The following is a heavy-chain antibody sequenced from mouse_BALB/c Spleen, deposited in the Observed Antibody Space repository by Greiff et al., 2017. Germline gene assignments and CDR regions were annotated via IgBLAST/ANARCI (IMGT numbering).Heavy chain of an antibody. CDR2: IYPGDGST. D-gene: IGHD1-1*01. V-gene: IGHV1S56*01. J-gene: IGHJ4*01. Sequence: QVQLQQSGPELVKPGASVKISCKASGYTFTSYDINWVKQRPGQGLEWIGCIYPGDGSTKYNEKFKGKATLTADKSSSTAYLQLSSLTSENSAVYSCARHDYGISYGTMDYWGQGTSVTVSS. CDR3: ARHDYGISYGTMDY. CDR1: GYTFTSYD.